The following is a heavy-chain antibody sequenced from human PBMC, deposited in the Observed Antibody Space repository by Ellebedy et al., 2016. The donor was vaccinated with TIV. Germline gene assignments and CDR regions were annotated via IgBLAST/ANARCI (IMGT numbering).Heavy chain of an antibody. CDR2: IYSSGSA. V-gene: IGHV4-39*07. CDR1: GGSISNSDSY. J-gene: IGHJ5*02. Sequence: MPSETLSLTCTVSGGSISNSDSYWNWIRPPPGKGLQCIGSIYSSGSAYYNPSLMSRVTVSVDTSKNQFSLNLGSVTAADTAVYYCARDPALPRGRFDTWGQGTLVTVSS. CDR3: ARDPALPRGRFDT.